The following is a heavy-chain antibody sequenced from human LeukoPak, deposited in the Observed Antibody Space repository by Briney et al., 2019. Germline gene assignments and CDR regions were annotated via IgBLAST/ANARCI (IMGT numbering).Heavy chain of an antibody. CDR2: IYSGGAT. V-gene: IGHV3-53*01. J-gene: IGHJ4*02. D-gene: IGHD6-13*01. Sequence: AGGSLRLSCAASGFTVSSNYMSWVRQAPGKGLEWVSVIYSGGATFYADSVKGRFTISRDDSENTLYLQMNSLRAEDTAVYYCARDPYSSSWYDYWGQGTLVTVSS. CDR1: GFTVSSNY. CDR3: ARDPYSSSWYDY.